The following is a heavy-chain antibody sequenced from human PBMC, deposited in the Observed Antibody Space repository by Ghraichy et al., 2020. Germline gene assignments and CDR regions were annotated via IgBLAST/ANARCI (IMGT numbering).Heavy chain of an antibody. CDR3: AKQIPTLTPRDDASDI. V-gene: IGHV3-23*01. D-gene: IGHD4-17*01. CDR2: ISGSGGNT. Sequence: GGSLRLSCAASGFSFSSQAMSWVRQAPGKGLEWVSTISGSGGNTYYADSVKGRFTISRDNSKNTLYLQMNSLRAEDTAVYYCAKQIPTLTPRDDASDIWGQGTMITVSS. CDR1: GFSFSSQA. J-gene: IGHJ3*02.